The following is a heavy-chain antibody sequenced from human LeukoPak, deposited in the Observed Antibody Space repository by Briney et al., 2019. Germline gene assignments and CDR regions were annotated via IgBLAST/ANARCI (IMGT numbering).Heavy chain of an antibody. CDR2: IYYSGST. CDR3: ARARVSQIPGNYYYYMDV. D-gene: IGHD2-8*01. V-gene: IGHV4-59*01. Sequence: SETLSLTCTVSGGSISSYYWSWIRQPPGKGLEWIGYIYYSGSTNYNPSLKSRVTISVDTSKNQFSLKLTSMTAADTAVHYCARARVSQIPGNYYYYMDVWGKGTTVTVSS. J-gene: IGHJ6*03. CDR1: GGSISSYY.